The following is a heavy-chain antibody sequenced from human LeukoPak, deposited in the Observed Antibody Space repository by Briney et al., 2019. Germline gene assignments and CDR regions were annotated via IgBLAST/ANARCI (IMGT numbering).Heavy chain of an antibody. CDR3: AKDDSSGWPYYYYGMDV. V-gene: IGHV3-53*01. CDR2: IYSGGAI. CDR1: GFAVGSNY. Sequence: GGSLRLSCVASGFAVGSNYMSWVRRAPGKGLEWVSLIYSGGAIRYADSVKGRFTISRDNSKNTLYLQMNSLRAVDTAVYYCAKDDSSGWPYYYYGMDVWGQGTTVTVSS. D-gene: IGHD6-19*01. J-gene: IGHJ6*02.